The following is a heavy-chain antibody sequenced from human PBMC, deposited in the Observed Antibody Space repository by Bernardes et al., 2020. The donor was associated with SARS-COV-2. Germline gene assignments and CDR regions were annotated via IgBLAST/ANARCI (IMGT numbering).Heavy chain of an antibody. CDR2: ISAYNGNT. J-gene: IGHJ6*03. CDR1: GYTFTSYG. Sequence: ASVKVSCKASGYTFTSYGISWVRQAPGQGLEWMGWISAYNGNTNYAQKLQGRVTMTTDTSTSTAYMELRSLRSDDTAVYYCARNYDTYDFWSGTTVGYYYYMDVWGKGTTVTVSS. CDR3: ARNYDTYDFWSGTTVGYYYYMDV. V-gene: IGHV1-18*01. D-gene: IGHD3-3*01.